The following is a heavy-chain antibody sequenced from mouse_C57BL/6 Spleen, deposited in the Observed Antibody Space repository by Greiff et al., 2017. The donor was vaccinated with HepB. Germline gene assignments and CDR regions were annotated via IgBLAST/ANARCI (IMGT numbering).Heavy chain of an antibody. CDR2: IDPSDSYT. CDR1: GYTFTSYW. J-gene: IGHJ2*01. Sequence: QVQLQQPGAELVKPGASVKLSCKASGYTFTSYWMPWVKPRPGQGLEWIGEIDPSDSYTNYTQKFKGKATLTVDTSSSTAYMQLSSLTSEDSAVYYCARHYYGSSYDFDYWGQGTTLTFSS. D-gene: IGHD1-1*01. V-gene: IGHV1-50*01. CDR3: ARHYYGSSYDFDY.